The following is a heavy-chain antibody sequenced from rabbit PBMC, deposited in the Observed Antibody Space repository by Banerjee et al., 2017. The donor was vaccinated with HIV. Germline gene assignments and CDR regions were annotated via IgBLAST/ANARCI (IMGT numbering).Heavy chain of an antibody. D-gene: IGHD8-1*01. J-gene: IGHJ4*01. CDR1: AFSFSNKYV. CDR3: ARGGGNSYTVDAYANL. CDR2: INTSSGSSS. Sequence: QSLEESGGDLVKPEGSLTLTCTASAFSFSNKYVMCWVRQAPGKGLEWIACINTSSGSSSYYASWAKGRFTISKTSSTTVTLQMTSLTAADTATYFCARGGGNSYTVDAYANLWGPGTLVTVS. V-gene: IGHV1S40*01.